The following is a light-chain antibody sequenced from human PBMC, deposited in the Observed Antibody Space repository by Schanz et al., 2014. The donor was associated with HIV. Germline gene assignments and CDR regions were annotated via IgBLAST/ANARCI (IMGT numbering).Light chain of an antibody. J-gene: IGLJ3*02. CDR1: SSDVGAYKY. Sequence: QSALTQPASVSGPPGQSITISCTGTSSDVGAYKYVSWYQQHPGEAPKLMIFDVNSRPSGVSDRFSGSKSGNTASLTISGLQTDDEGDYYCASYTTNRTVAFGGGTKLTVL. CDR2: DVN. V-gene: IGLV2-14*03. CDR3: ASYTTNRTVA.